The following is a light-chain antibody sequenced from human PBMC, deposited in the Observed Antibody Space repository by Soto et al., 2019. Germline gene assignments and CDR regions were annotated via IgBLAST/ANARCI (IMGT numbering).Light chain of an antibody. J-gene: IGKJ5*01. CDR2: AAS. CDR1: QSVSSSY. V-gene: IGKV3-20*01. Sequence: EIVLTQSPGTLSLSPGERATLSCRASQSVSSSYLAWYQQKPGQAPRLLIYAASSRATGIPDRFSGSGSGTDFTLTISRLEPEDFAVYYCQQYGNLITFGQGTRLEI. CDR3: QQYGNLIT.